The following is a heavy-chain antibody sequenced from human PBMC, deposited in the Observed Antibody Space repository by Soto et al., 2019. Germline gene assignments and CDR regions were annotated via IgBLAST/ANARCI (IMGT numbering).Heavy chain of an antibody. V-gene: IGHV3-33*01. D-gene: IGHD3-9*01. CDR1: GFTFSSYG. Sequence: GGSLRLSCAASGFTFSSYGMHWVRQAPGKGLEWVAVILYDGSNKYYADSVMGRFTISRDNSKNTLYLQLNSLRAEDTAVYYCAIVDYDILTGYYTDYYYYYMDVWGKGTTVTVSS. CDR3: AIVDYDILTGYYTDYYYYYMDV. J-gene: IGHJ6*03. CDR2: ILYDGSNK.